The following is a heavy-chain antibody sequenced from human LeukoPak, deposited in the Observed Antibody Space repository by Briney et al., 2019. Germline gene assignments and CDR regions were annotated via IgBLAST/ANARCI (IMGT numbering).Heavy chain of an antibody. CDR1: GFTFSSYA. CDR3: AKGPVVPDATYYFDS. D-gene: IGHD2-2*01. CDR2: IGGSGAST. V-gene: IGHV3-23*01. Sequence: GGSLRLSCAASGFTFSSYAMTWVRQAPGKGLEWVSAIGGSGASTYYADSVRGRFTISRDNSKNTLYLQMNSLRAEDTAVYYCAKGPVVPDATYYFDSWGQGTLLTVSS. J-gene: IGHJ4*02.